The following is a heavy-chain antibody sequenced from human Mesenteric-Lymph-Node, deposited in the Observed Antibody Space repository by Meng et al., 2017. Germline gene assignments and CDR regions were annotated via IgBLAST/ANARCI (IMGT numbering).Heavy chain of an antibody. CDR2: INPNSGGT. V-gene: IGHV1-2*06. D-gene: IGHD1-26*01. J-gene: IGHJ2*01. Sequence: ASVKVSCKASGYTFTGYYMHWVRQAPGQGLEWMGRINPNSGGTNYAQKFQGRVTMTRDTSISTAYMELSRLRSDDTAVYYCARALRGGATISDLWGRGTLVTVSS. CDR1: GYTFTGYY. CDR3: ARALRGGATISDL.